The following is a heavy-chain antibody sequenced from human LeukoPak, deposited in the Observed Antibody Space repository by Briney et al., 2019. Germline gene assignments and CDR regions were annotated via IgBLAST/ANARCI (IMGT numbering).Heavy chain of an antibody. CDR2: INSDGSST. CDR3: TSIAARRRVDY. Sequence: GGSLRLSYAASALTFTSYWMHWVRQAPGKGLVWVSRINSDGSSTSYADSVKDRFTISRDNAKNTMYLQMNSLRAEDTAVYYCTSIAARRRVDYWGQGTLVTVSS. D-gene: IGHD6-6*01. CDR1: ALTFTSYW. J-gene: IGHJ4*02. V-gene: IGHV3-74*01.